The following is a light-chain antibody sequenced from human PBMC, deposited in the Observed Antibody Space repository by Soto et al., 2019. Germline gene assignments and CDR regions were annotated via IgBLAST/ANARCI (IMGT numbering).Light chain of an antibody. CDR3: KQYDNLPIT. J-gene: IGKJ5*01. CDR2: AAS. Sequence: DIQMTQSPSSVSASVGHRVTITCRASQGISSWLAWYQQKPGKAPKLLIYAASSLQSGVPSRFSGSGSGTDFTFTIRSLQPEDIATYYCKQYDNLPITFGQGTRLEIK. V-gene: IGKV1-12*01. CDR1: QGISSW.